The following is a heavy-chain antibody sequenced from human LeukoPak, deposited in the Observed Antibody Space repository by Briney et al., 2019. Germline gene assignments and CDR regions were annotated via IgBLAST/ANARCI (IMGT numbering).Heavy chain of an antibody. CDR2: IYYSGST. V-gene: IGHV4-59*12. J-gene: IGHJ6*02. Sequence: SETLSLTCTVSGGSISSYYWSWIRQPPGKGLEWIGYIYYSGSTNYNPSLKSRVTISVDTSKNQFSLKLSSVTAADTAVYYCARGIFLRTYYYYGMDVWGQGTTVTVSS. CDR1: GGSISSYY. D-gene: IGHD3-3*02. CDR3: ARGIFLRTYYYYGMDV.